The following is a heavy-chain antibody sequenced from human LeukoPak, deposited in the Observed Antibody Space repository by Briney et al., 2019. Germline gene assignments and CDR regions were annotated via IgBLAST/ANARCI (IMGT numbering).Heavy chain of an antibody. D-gene: IGHD6-19*01. CDR1: GFTFSSYG. J-gene: IGHJ5*02. CDR3: AKARGRAAVAGSWFDP. V-gene: IGHV3-23*01. Sequence: PGGSLRLSCAGSGFTFSSYGMSRVRQAPGKGLEWVSCIRGSGTSTYYADSVKGRFTISRDNSKNTLYLQMNSLRAEDTAVYYCAKARGRAAVAGSWFDPWGQGTLVTVSS. CDR2: IRGSGTST.